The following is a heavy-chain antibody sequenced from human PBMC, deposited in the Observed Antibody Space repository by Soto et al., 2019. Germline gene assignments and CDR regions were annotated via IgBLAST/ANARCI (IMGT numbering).Heavy chain of an antibody. J-gene: IGHJ6*02. CDR3: ARDGHGMDV. Sequence: PSETRSLTCTVSGGSVSTGSYDWSWIRQPPGKGLEWIGKIFFTGSAHYNPSLRNRVTMSVDTSKDQFSLTLTSVTAADTAVYYCARDGHGMDVWGQGTTVTVSS. CDR2: IFFTGSA. CDR1: GGSVSTGSYD. V-gene: IGHV4-61*01.